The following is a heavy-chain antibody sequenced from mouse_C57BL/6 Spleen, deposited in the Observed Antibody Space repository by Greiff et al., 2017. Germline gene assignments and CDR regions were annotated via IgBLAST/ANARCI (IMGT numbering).Heavy chain of an antibody. V-gene: IGHV1-61*01. CDR1: GYNFTSYW. Sequence: VQLQQPGAELVRPGSSVKLSCKASGYNFTSYWMDWVKQRPGQGLEWIGNIYPSDSETHYNQKFKDKATLTVDKSSSTAYMQLSSLTSEDSSVSYCARRLGHYWGQGTTLTVSS. CDR2: IYPSDSET. CDR3: ARRLGHY. J-gene: IGHJ2*01. D-gene: IGHD4-1*01.